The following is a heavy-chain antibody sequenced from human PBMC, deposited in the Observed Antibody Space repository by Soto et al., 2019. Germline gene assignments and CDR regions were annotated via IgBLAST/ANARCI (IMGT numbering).Heavy chain of an antibody. D-gene: IGHD1-1*01. Sequence: QVHLVQSGAEVKKPGASVKVSCKGSGYAFTTYGITWVRQAPGQGLEWMGWISAHNGNTNYAQKLQGRVTVTRDTFTSAVYTELRSLRSDDTAVSYCARGRYGDYWGQGALDTVSS. CDR2: ISAHNGNT. J-gene: IGHJ4*02. V-gene: IGHV1-18*01. CDR1: GYAFTTYG. CDR3: ARGRYGDY.